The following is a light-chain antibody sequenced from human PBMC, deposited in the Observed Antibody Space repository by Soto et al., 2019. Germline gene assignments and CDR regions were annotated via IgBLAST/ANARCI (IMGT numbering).Light chain of an antibody. V-gene: IGKV3-20*01. CDR2: GAS. J-gene: IGKJ5*01. CDR3: QQPRGT. CDR1: QSVSSSY. Sequence: EIVLTQSPGTLSLSPGERATLSCRASQSVSSSYLAWYQQKPGQAPRLLIYGASSRATAIPDRFSGSGSGTDFTLTISRLEPEDFAVYYWQQPRGTFGQGTRLEIK.